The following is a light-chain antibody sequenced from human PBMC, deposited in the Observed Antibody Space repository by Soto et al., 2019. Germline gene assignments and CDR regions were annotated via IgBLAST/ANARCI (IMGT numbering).Light chain of an antibody. CDR2: DAS. CDR3: QQYGSYWS. CDR1: QSITTW. J-gene: IGKJ1*01. Sequence: DIQMTQSPSTLSASVGDRVTITCRASQSITTWLAWYQQKPGKAPNLLIYDASILESGVPPRFSGSGSGTEFTLTISILQPDGFATYYCQQYGSYWSFGQGTKVDIE. V-gene: IGKV1-5*01.